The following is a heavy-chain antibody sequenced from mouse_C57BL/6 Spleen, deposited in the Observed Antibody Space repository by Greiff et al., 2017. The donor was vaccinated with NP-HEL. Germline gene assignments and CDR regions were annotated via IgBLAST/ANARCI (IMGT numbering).Heavy chain of an antibody. Sequence: QVQLQQPGAELVMPGASVKLSCKASGYTFTSYWIHWVKQRPGQGLEWIGEIDPSDSYTNYNQKFKGKSTLTVDKSSSTAYMQLSSLTSEDSAVYYCARSKGSSPYYFDYWGQGTTLTVSS. D-gene: IGHD1-1*01. CDR2: IDPSDSYT. V-gene: IGHV1-69*01. J-gene: IGHJ2*01. CDR1: GYTFTSYW. CDR3: ARSKGSSPYYFDY.